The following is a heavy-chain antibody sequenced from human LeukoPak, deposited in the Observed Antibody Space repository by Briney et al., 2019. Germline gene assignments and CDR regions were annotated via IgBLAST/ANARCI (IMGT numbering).Heavy chain of an antibody. J-gene: IGHJ3*02. CDR2: INSNGDST. CDR1: GFTFDDYD. CDR3: AREGVDAFDI. Sequence: PGGSLRLSCAASGFTFDDYDMRWVRQAPGKGLEWVSGINSNGDSTCYAYSVRGRFTICGNNAKNSLYLQINSLRGEATALYHCAREGVDAFDIWGQGTMVTVSS. V-gene: IGHV3-20*01.